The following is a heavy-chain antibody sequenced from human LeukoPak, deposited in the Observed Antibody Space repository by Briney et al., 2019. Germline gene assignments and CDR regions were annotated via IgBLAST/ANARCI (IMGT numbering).Heavy chain of an antibody. CDR3: ATSPQYGGY. D-gene: IGHD4-23*01. Sequence: SETLSLTCTVSGGSIINNSYFWAWIRQPPGKGLEWIGTIYYMGNTYYSPSLKSRVTISVDTSKNQFSLKLSSVTAADTAVYYCATSPQYGGYLGQGTLVTVSS. J-gene: IGHJ4*02. V-gene: IGHV4-39*01. CDR1: GGSIINNSYF. CDR2: IYYMGNT.